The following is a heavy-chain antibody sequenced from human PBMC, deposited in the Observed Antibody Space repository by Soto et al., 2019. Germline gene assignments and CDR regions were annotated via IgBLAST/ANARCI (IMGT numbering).Heavy chain of an antibody. J-gene: IGHJ4*02. CDR2: IYWDDSK. V-gene: IGHV2-5*02. CDR1: GFSLSSNGVG. D-gene: IGHD4-17*01. CDR3: AKKGGSDYILGY. Sequence: QITLKESGPTLVKPTQTLTLTCTFSGFSLSSNGVGVGWIRQPPGKALEWLALIYWDDSKEYSPSLRSRLTITKDTSRNQVVLTMTQMDPVDTATYYCAKKGGSDYILGYWGQGTLVTVSA.